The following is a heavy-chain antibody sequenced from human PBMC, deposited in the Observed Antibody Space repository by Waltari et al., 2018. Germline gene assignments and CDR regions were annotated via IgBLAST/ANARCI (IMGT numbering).Heavy chain of an antibody. Sequence: QVQLVESGGGVVQPGRSLRLSCAASEFTFSSYAMHWVRQAPGKGLEWVAVISYNERNIYYVDSVKGRFAISRDNSKKMLYLQMNSLRAEETAVYYCARDYCDRTNCHGMDVWGQGTTVTVSS. CDR2: ISYNERNI. CDR1: EFTFSSYA. D-gene: IGHD3-22*01. V-gene: IGHV3-30*09. CDR3: ARDYCDRTNCHGMDV. J-gene: IGHJ6*02.